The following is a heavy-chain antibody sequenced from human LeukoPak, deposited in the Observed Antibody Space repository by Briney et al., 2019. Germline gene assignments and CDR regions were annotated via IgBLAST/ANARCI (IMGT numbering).Heavy chain of an antibody. V-gene: IGHV3-23*01. CDR3: AKQLGYCSDGSCYFPY. J-gene: IGHJ4*02. Sequence: ASVKVSCKASGGTFISSAMSWVRQAPGKGLEWVSAISNNGGYTYYADSVQGRFTISRDNFKSTLCLQMNSLRAEDTAVYYCAKQLGYCSDGSCYFPYWGQGTLVTVSS. CDR2: ISNNGGYT. CDR1: GGTFISSA. D-gene: IGHD2-15*01.